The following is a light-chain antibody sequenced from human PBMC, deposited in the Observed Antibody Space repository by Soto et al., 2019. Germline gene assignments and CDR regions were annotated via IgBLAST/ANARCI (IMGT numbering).Light chain of an antibody. CDR3: SSYAGSNIHYV. J-gene: IGLJ1*01. CDR2: EVS. Sequence: QSALTQPPSTSGSPGQSVTISCTGTSSDVGGYNYVSWYQQHPGKAPKLVIYEVSKRPSGVPDRFSGSKSGNTASLTVSGLQAEDEADYFCSSYAGSNIHYVFGTGTKLTVL. CDR1: SSDVGGYNY. V-gene: IGLV2-8*01.